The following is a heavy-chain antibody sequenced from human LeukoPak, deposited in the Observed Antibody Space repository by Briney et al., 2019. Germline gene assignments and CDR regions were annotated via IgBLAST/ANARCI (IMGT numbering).Heavy chain of an antibody. D-gene: IGHD7-27*01. V-gene: IGHV3-74*01. J-gene: IGHJ4*02. CDR1: GFSFSSNW. CDR3: ATSLGPLAEY. Sequence: GGSLRLSCAASGFSFSSNWMHWVRQTPGKGPVWVSRINSGGSGTSYADSVEGRFTISRDNAKNTLYLQMNSLKGEDTAVYYCATSLGPLAEYWGRGTLVTVSS. CDR2: INSGGSGT.